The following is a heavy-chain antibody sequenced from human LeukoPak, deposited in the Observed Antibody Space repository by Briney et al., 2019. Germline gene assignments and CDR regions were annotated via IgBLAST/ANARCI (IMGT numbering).Heavy chain of an antibody. CDR1: GGSISSYY. V-gene: IGHV4-4*07. CDR2: IYTSGST. CDR3: ARDRRLVFGVVIKNWFDP. J-gene: IGHJ5*02. Sequence: SETLSLTCTVSGGSISSYYWSWIRQPAGKGLEWIGRIYTSGSTNYNPSLKSRVTMSVDTSKNQFSLKLSSVTAADTAVYYCARDRRLVFGVVIKNWFDPWGQGTLVTVSS. D-gene: IGHD3-3*01.